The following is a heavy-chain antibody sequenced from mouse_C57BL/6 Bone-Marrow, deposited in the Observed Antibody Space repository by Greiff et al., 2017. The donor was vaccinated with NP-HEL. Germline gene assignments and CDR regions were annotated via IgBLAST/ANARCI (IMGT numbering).Heavy chain of an antibody. J-gene: IGHJ4*01. CDR2: IYPGNSDT. Sequence: VQLQQSGTVLARPGASVKMSCKTSGYKFTSYWMHWVKQRPGQGLEWIGAIYPGNSDTSYNQKFKGKAKLTAVTSTSTTYMELNNLTDEDTAVYYSTIETITTVVAYYAMDYWGQGTSVTVSS. D-gene: IGHD1-1*01. V-gene: IGHV1-5*01. CDR1: GYKFTSYW. CDR3: TIETITTVVAYYAMDY.